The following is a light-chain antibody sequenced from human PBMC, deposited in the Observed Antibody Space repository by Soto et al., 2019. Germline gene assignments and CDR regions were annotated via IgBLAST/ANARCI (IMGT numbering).Light chain of an antibody. Sequence: DIQMTQSPSTLSASVGDRVTITCRASQSISSWLAWYQQKPGKAPKLLIYKASSLESGVPSRFSGSGSGTEFTLTISSLQSEDFAVYYCRQYNYWPTFGQGTKVDI. CDR1: QSISSW. V-gene: IGKV1-5*03. CDR3: RQYNYWPT. CDR2: KAS. J-gene: IGKJ1*01.